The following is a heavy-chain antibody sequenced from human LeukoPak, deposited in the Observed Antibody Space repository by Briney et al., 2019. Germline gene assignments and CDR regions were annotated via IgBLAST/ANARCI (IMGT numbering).Heavy chain of an antibody. D-gene: IGHD3-10*01. V-gene: IGHV3-30*18. CDR3: AKDGAYYGSGSYYHYGMDV. Sequence: GRSLRLSCAASGFTFSSYGMPWVRQAPGKGLEWVAVISYDGSNKYYADSVKGRFTISRDNSKNTLYLQMNSLRAEDTAVYYCAKDGAYYGSGSYYHYGMDVWGKGTTVTVSS. CDR2: ISYDGSNK. J-gene: IGHJ6*04. CDR1: GFTFSSYG.